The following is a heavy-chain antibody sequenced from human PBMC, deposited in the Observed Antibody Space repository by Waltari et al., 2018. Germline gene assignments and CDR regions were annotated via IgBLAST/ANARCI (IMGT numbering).Heavy chain of an antibody. V-gene: IGHV3-23*01. CDR3: AKDRVAAANTPYYFHY. D-gene: IGHD6-13*01. Sequence: EVQLLESGGDLVQPGGSLRLSCAGSGFTFRNYAMSWVRQAPGEGLEWVSSISGSGDNTYYADSVKGRFIIARDNSRNTVSLQMNILRAEDTAVYYCAKDRVAAANTPYYFHYWGQGTLVTVSS. CDR1: GFTFRNYA. CDR2: ISGSGDNT. J-gene: IGHJ4*02.